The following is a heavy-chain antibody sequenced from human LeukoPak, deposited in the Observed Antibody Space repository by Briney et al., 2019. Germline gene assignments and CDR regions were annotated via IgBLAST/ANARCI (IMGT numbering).Heavy chain of an antibody. Sequence: SETLSLTCTVSGGSISSYYWSWIRQPPGKGLEWIGYTYYSGSTNYNPSLKSRVTISVDTSKNQFSLKLSSVTAADTAVYYCARHLAGYDSDWGQGTLVTVSS. J-gene: IGHJ4*02. D-gene: IGHD3-9*01. V-gene: IGHV4-59*08. CDR1: GGSISSYY. CDR2: TYYSGST. CDR3: ARHLAGYDSD.